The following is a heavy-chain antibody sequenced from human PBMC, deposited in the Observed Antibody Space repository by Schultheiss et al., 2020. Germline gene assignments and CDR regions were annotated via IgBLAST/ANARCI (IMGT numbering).Heavy chain of an antibody. CDR3: AKDYSGAVAGQGYFQH. CDR1: GFTFSNHA. V-gene: IGHV3-23*01. J-gene: IGHJ1*01. D-gene: IGHD6-19*01. Sequence: GGSLRLSCAASGFTFSNHAMSWVRQAPGKGLEWVSAISGSGGTTYYADSVKGRFTISRDNSKNTLYLQMNSLRAVETAVYYCAKDYSGAVAGQGYFQHWGEGTLVTVSS. CDR2: ISGSGGTT.